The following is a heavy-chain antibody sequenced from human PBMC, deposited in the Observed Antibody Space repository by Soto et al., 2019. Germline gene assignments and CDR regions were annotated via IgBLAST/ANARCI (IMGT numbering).Heavy chain of an antibody. D-gene: IGHD1-26*01. CDR2: INPYGASP. CDR1: GSTFTNHY. J-gene: IGHJ4*02. V-gene: IGHV1-46*01. CDR3: ARDRTGAAYFDY. Sequence: QVQLVQSGAEVRRPGASVKISCKTPGSTFTNHYMHWVRQAPGQGLEWMGVINPYGASPSHSPKFRGRVAVTRDTSTNTLYMGLSSLRFEDTAVYFCARDRTGAAYFDYWGQGTLVIVSS.